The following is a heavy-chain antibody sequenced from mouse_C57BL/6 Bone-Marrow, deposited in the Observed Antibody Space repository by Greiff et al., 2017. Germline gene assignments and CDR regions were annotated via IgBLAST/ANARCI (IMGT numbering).Heavy chain of an antibody. CDR3: ARAIYGNYEREDYAMDY. CDR1: GFTFSSYA. V-gene: IGHV5-4*01. CDR2: ISDGGSYT. J-gene: IGHJ4*01. D-gene: IGHD2-1*01. Sequence: QVESGGGLVKPGGSLKLSCAASGFTFSSYAMSWVRQTPEKRLEWVATISDGGSYTYYPDNVKGRFTISRDNAKNNLYLQMSHLKSEDTAMYYYARAIYGNYEREDYAMDYWGQGTSVTVSS.